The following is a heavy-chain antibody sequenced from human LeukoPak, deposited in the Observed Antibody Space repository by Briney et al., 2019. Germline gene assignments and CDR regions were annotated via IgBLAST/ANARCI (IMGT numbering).Heavy chain of an antibody. J-gene: IGHJ4*02. CDR2: INHSGST. D-gene: IGHD2-15*01. Sequence: SETLSLTCAVYGGSFSGYYWSWIRQPPGKGLEWIGEINHSGSTNYNPSLKSRVTISVDTSKNQFSLKLGSVTAADTAVYYCARGDYCSGGSCYSPPFDYWGQGTLVTVSS. V-gene: IGHV4-34*01. CDR3: ARGDYCSGGSCYSPPFDY. CDR1: GGSFSGYY.